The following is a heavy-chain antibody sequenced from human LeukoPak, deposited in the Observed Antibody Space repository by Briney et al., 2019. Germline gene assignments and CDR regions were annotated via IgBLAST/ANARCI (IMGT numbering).Heavy chain of an antibody. V-gene: IGHV3-21*01. CDR3: ARDYCSSTSCYTGWFDP. CDR1: GFTFSSYS. J-gene: IGHJ5*02. Sequence: AGSLTLSCAASGFTFSSYSMNWVRQAPGKGLEWVSSISSSSSYIYYADSMKGRFTISRDNAKNSLYLQMNSLRAEDTAVYYCARDYCSSTSCYTGWFDPWGQGTLVTVSS. D-gene: IGHD2-2*02. CDR2: ISSSSSYI.